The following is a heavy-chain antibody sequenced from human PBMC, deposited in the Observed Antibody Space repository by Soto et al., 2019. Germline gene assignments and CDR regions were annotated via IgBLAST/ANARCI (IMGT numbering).Heavy chain of an antibody. CDR3: ASSLYGDKVDD. CDR2: MNPNSGNT. CDR1: GYTFTRYD. D-gene: IGHD4-17*01. V-gene: IGHV1-8*01. J-gene: IGHJ4*02. Sequence: QVQLVQSGAEVKKPGASVKVSCKASGYTFTRYDINWVRQATGQGLEWMGWMNPNSGNTGYAQKSQVRVTMTRNTSISTADMELSSLRCEDSAVDCCASSLYGDKVDDWGQGTLVTVSS.